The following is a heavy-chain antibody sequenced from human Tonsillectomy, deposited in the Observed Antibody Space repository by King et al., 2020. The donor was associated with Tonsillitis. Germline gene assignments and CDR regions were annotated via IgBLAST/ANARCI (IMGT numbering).Heavy chain of an antibody. J-gene: IGHJ5*02. CDR1: GGSISSDIYY. Sequence: QLQESGPGLVKPSQTLSLTCTVSGGSISSDIYYWTWIRQPAGKGLEWIGRIYTRGSTNYNPSLKSRVTISVDTSKNHFSLRLSSVTAADTAVYYCAREYYHVSFDPWGQGTLVTVSS. CDR3: AREYYHVSFDP. V-gene: IGHV4-61*02. CDR2: IYTRGST. D-gene: IGHD3-10*02.